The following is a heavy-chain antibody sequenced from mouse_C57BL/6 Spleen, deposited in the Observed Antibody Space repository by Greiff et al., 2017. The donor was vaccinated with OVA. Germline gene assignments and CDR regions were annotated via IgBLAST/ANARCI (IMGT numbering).Heavy chain of an antibody. J-gene: IGHJ3*01. CDR1: GFNIKNTY. Sequence: EVQLQQSVAELVRPGASVKLSCTASGFNIKNTYMPWVKQRPEQGLEWIGRIDPANGNPKYAPKFQGKATITADTSSNTAYLQLSSMTSEDTAIYYCANWFAYWGQGTLVTVSA. CDR2: IDPANGNP. CDR3: ANWFAY. V-gene: IGHV14-3*01.